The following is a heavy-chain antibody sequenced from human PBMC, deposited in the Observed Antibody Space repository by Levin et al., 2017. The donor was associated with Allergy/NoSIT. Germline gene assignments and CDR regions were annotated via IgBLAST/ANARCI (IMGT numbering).Heavy chain of an antibody. Sequence: SCVASGFTFPTYAMAWVRQAPGKGLEWVSTINPAGVTTYYADSVQGRFTISRDDSKSTLYLQLSSLTAEDTAVYYCAKRQYTSGWYIDYWGQGTLVTVSS. V-gene: IGHV3-23*01. D-gene: IGHD6-25*01. CDR2: INPAGVTT. CDR3: AKRQYTSGWYIDY. CDR1: GFTFPTYA. J-gene: IGHJ4*02.